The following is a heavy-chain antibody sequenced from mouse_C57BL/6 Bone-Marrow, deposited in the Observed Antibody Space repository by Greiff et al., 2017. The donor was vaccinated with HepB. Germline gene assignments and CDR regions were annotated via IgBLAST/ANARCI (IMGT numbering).Heavy chain of an antibody. J-gene: IGHJ3*01. V-gene: IGHV1-39*01. CDR2: INPNYGTT. Sequence: VQLQQSGPELVKPGASVKISCKASGYSFTDYNMNWVKQSNGKSLEWIGVINPNYGTTSYNQKFKGKATFTADTSSNTAYMQLSSLTTEDSAIYYCARPHYYGSSWGWFAYWGQGTLVTVSA. D-gene: IGHD1-1*01. CDR3: ARPHYYGSSWGWFAY. CDR1: GYSFTDYN.